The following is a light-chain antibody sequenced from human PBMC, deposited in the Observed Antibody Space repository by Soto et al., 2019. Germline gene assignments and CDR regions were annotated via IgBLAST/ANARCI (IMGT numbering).Light chain of an antibody. Sequence: QSALTQAASVSGSPGQSITISCTGTSSDVGSYNLVSWYQQHPGKAPKLMIYEGSERPSGLSNRFSASKSGNTASLTISGLQAEDEADYYCCSYAGSGTPVVFGGGTQLTVL. J-gene: IGLJ2*01. V-gene: IGLV2-23*01. CDR1: SSDVGSYNL. CDR3: CSYAGSGTPVV. CDR2: EGS.